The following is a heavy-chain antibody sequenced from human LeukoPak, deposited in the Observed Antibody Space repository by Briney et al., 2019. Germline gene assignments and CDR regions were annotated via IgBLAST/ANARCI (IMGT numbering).Heavy chain of an antibody. CDR2: IRFDESNK. J-gene: IGHJ6*03. CDR3: ARTYYYGSGYYMDV. CDR1: GFTFSSYG. Sequence: PGGSLRLSCAASGFTFSSYGMHWVRQAPGKGLEWVAFIRFDESNKYDADSVKGRFTISRDNSKSTLYLQMNSPRAEDTAVYYCARTYYYGSGYYMDVWGKGTTVTISS. V-gene: IGHV3-30*02. D-gene: IGHD3-10*01.